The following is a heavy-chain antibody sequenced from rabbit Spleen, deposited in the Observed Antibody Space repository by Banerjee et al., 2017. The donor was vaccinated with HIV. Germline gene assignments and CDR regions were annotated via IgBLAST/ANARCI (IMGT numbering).Heavy chain of an antibody. D-gene: IGHD1-1*01. Sequence: QEQLVESGGGLVKPGASLTLTCIASGVSFSGSSYMCWVRQAPGKGLEWIACIDSGSSGFTYFASWAKGRFTISKSSSTPVTLHMTSLTAADTATYFCARDTSSSFSSYGMDLWGQGTLVTVS. V-gene: IGHV1S45*01. CDR1: GVSFSGSSY. CDR2: IDSGSSGFT. J-gene: IGHJ6*01. CDR3: ARDTSSSFSSYGMDL.